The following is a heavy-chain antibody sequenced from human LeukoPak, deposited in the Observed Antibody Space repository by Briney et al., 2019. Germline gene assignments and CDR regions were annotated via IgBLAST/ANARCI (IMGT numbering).Heavy chain of an antibody. CDR2: INPNSGGT. CDR1: GYTFTGYY. J-gene: IGHJ5*02. V-gene: IGHV1-2*02. D-gene: IGHD5-18*01. CDR3: ARDRGYSYGYNWFDP. Sequence: ASVKVPCKASGYTFTGYYMHWVRQAPGQGLEWMGWINPNSGGTNYAQKFQGRVTMTRDTSISTAYMELSRLRSDDTAVYYCARDRGYSYGYNWFDPWGQGTLVTVSS.